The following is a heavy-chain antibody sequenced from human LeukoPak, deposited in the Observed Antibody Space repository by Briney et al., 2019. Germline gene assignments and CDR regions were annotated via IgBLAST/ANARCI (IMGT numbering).Heavy chain of an antibody. Sequence: GGSLRLSCAASGFSFSTYAMHWVRQVPGKGLEWVAVLSSDGSKKFYVDSVKGRFTISRDNSKNTLSLQMDSLTAEDTAVYYCAKALSRGWLYPYYFDYWGQGTLVTVSS. J-gene: IGHJ4*02. V-gene: IGHV3-30*04. D-gene: IGHD3-16*02. CDR1: GFSFSTYA. CDR2: LSSDGSKK. CDR3: AKALSRGWLYPYYFDY.